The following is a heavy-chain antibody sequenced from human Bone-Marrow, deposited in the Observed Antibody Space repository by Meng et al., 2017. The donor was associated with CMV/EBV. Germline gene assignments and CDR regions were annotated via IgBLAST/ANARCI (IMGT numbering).Heavy chain of an antibody. CDR1: GGSVSSSTYY. V-gene: IGHV4-39*07. D-gene: IGHD3-22*01. CDR3: ARGAYYDSSGYYYHGIAFDI. J-gene: IGHJ3*02. Sequence: SETLSLTCTVSGGSVSSSTYYWGWIRQPPGKGLEWIGNIYYSGNTYYNLSLKRRVTISVDTSKNQFSLKLSSVTAADTAVYYCARGAYYDSSGYYYHGIAFDIWGQGTMVTVSS. CDR2: IYYSGNT.